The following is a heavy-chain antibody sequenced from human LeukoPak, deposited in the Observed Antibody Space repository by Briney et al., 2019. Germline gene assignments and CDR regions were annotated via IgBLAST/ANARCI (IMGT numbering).Heavy chain of an antibody. CDR1: GYSITSGYY. J-gene: IGHJ4*02. CDR3: TRDPRRLDY. CDR2: INHSGST. Sequence: SETLSLTCSVSGYSITSGYYWGWIRQPPGKGLEWIGEINHSGSTNYNPSLKSRVTISVDTSKNQFSLKLTSVTAADTAVYYCTRDPRRLDYWGQGTLVTVSS. V-gene: IGHV4-38-2*02.